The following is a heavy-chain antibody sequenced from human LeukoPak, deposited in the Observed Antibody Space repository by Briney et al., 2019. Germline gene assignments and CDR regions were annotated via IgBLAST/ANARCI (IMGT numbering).Heavy chain of an antibody. D-gene: IGHD2-15*01. Sequence: ASVKVSCKASGYTFRSYGISWVRQAPGQGLEWMGWINVYNGKTNYAEKVQGRVTVTTDTSTSTAYMELRSLRSDDTAVYYCERENHACSGGSCYGLGAFDIWGQGTMVTVSS. CDR2: INVYNGKT. V-gene: IGHV1-18*01. CDR3: ERENHACSGGSCYGLGAFDI. CDR1: GYTFRSYG. J-gene: IGHJ3*02.